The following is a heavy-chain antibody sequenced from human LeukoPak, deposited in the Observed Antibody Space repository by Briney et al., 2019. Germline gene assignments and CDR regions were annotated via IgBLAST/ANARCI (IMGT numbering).Heavy chain of an antibody. CDR3: TRAEVPVTIHYYYYYYMDV. D-gene: IGHD2-2*01. V-gene: IGHV1-2*02. CDR2: INPDSGGT. CDR1: GYTFTGYY. J-gene: IGHJ6*03. Sequence: ASVKVSCKTSGYTFTGYYMHWVRQAPGQGLEWMGCINPDSGGTNYAQKFQGRVTMTRDTSISTDYMELSRLRSDDTAVYYCTRAEVPVTIHYYYYYYMDVWGKGTTVTVSS.